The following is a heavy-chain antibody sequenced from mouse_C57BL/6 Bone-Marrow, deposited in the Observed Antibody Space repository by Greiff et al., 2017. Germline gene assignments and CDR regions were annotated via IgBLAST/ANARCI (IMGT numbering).Heavy chain of an antibody. CDR3: ARSSHATVVATDAMDY. J-gene: IGHJ4*01. CDR2: IYPGDGDT. CDR1: GYAFSSYW. V-gene: IGHV1-80*01. Sequence: QVQLKESGAELVKPGASVKISCKASGYAFSSYWMNWVKQRPGKGLEWIGQIYPGDGDTNYNGKFKGKATLTADKSSSTAYMQLSSLTSEDSAVYFCARSSHATVVATDAMDYWGQGTSVTVSS. D-gene: IGHD1-1*01.